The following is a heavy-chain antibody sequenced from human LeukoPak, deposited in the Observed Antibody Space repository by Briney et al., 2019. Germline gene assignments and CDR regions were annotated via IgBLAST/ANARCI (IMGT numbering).Heavy chain of an antibody. CDR3: ARLSYSSSWYDNYFEY. CDR1: GGSISSNNW. J-gene: IGHJ4*02. CDR2: IYHSGSP. Sequence: PSGTLSLTCAVSGGSISSNNWWGWVRQPPGKGLEWIGEIYHSGSPNYNPSLKSRVTISVDKSRNHFSLNLSSVTAADTAMYYCARLSYSSSWYDNYFEYWGQGTLVTVSS. D-gene: IGHD6-13*01. V-gene: IGHV4-4*02.